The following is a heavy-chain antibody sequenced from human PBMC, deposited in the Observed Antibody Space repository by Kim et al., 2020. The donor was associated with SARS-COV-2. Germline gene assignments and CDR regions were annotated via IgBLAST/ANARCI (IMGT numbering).Heavy chain of an antibody. Sequence: SETLSLNCTVSGGSISSSSYYWGWIRQPPGKGLEWIGSIYYSGSTYYNPSLKSRVTISVDTSKNQFSLKLSSVTAADTAVYYCARGGDGYNSDYWGQGTLVTVSS. J-gene: IGHJ4*02. CDR3: ARGGDGYNSDY. D-gene: IGHD5-12*01. CDR2: IYYSGST. V-gene: IGHV4-39*01. CDR1: GGSISSSSYY.